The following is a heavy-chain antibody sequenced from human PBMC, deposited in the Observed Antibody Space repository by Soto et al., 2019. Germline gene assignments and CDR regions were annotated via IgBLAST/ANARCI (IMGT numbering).Heavy chain of an antibody. Sequence: SETLSLTCTVSGNSISSYSYYWGWIRQAPGKVLEWIGTMHSSGTTSYNPSLQSRVTITIDTSKNQLFLALSSVTAADTAIYYCARVLGEPRGTWLVGFDYWGQGSQVTVSS. J-gene: IGHJ4*02. D-gene: IGHD3-16*01. CDR2: MHSSGTT. CDR3: ARVLGEPRGTWLVGFDY. CDR1: GNSISSYSYY. V-gene: IGHV4-39*01.